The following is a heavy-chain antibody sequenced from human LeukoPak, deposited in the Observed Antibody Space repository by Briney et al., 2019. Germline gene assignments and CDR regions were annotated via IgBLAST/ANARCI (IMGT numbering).Heavy chain of an antibody. Sequence: GGSLRLSCAASGFTFSSYSMNWGRQAPGKGLGWVSSISSSSSYIYYADSVKGRFTISRDNAKNSLYLQMNSLRAEDTAVYYCARVIVVVPAARDSDAFDIWGQGTMVTVSS. V-gene: IGHV3-21*01. CDR1: GFTFSSYS. CDR3: ARVIVVVPAARDSDAFDI. CDR2: ISSSSSYI. D-gene: IGHD2-2*01. J-gene: IGHJ3*02.